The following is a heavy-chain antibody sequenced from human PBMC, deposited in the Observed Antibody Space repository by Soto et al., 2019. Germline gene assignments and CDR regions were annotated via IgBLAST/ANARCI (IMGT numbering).Heavy chain of an antibody. CDR1: GGSFNTHV. J-gene: IGHJ4*02. D-gene: IGHD5-18*01. Sequence: QVQLVQSGAEVKKPGSSVRDACKAFGGSFNTHVMNWVRQAPGQGLEWVGLIIPVFGTTKYAQHFQGRVTITADDSTATAFLEVSSLRSDDTSVYYCASGVREYSTAPPHFWGQETLVSVSS. CDR2: IIPVFGTT. V-gene: IGHV1-69*01. CDR3: ASGVREYSTAPPHF.